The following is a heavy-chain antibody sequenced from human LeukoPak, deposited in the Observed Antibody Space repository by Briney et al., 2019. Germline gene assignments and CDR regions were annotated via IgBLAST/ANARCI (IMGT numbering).Heavy chain of an antibody. D-gene: IGHD2-21*01. Sequence: SQTLSLTCTVSGGSISSGDYYWTWFRQPPGKALEWIGEINRNGRTNYNPSLKSRVTISLDTPKRQFSLKVNSLTAADTAVYYCARGDWGHICDYWGQGTQVTVSS. CDR2: INRNGRT. V-gene: IGHV4-30-4*08. CDR3: ARGDWGHICDY. CDR1: GGSISSGDYY. J-gene: IGHJ4*02.